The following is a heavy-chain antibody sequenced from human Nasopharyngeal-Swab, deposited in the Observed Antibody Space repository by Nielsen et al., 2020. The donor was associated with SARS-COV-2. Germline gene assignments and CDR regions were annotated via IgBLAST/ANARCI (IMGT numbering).Heavy chain of an antibody. D-gene: IGHD3/OR15-3a*01. CDR3: ARGLIFGGDLYYYYYMDV. J-gene: IGHJ6*03. CDR1: GFTFSSYG. CDR2: IWYDGSNK. V-gene: IGHV3-33*01. Sequence: GESLKISCAASGFTFSSYGMHWVRQAPGKGMEWVAVIWYDGSNKYYADSVKGRFTISRDNSKNTLYLQMNSLRAEDTAVYYCARGLIFGGDLYYYYYMDVWGKGTTVTVSS.